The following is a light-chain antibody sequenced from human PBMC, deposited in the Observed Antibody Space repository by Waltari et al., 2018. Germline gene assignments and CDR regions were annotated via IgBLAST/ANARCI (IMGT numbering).Light chain of an antibody. CDR3: ATWDDGLGGVWV. V-gene: IGLV1-44*01. J-gene: IGLJ3*02. CDR1: DSNIGDNV. Sequence: QSVLTQPPSASATPGHRVTLSWSGSDSNIGDNVVNWYQQFPGTAPKLLIYRNDLRPSGVPDRFSASKSGTSASLAISGLQSEDEADYYCATWDDGLGGVWVFGGGTKVTVL. CDR2: RND.